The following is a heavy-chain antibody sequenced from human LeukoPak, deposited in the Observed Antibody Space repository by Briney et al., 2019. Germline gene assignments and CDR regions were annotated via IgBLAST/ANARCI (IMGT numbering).Heavy chain of an antibody. V-gene: IGHV1-18*01. Sequence: GASVTVSFKASVYTFTSYGISWVRQAPGQGREWMGWISAYNGNTNYAQKLQGRVTMTTDTSTSTAYMELRSLRSDDTAVYYCARDWGKGLTKQGYWGQGTLVTVSS. CDR1: VYTFTSYG. CDR2: ISAYNGNT. D-gene: IGHD3-16*01. CDR3: ARDWGKGLTKQGY. J-gene: IGHJ4*02.